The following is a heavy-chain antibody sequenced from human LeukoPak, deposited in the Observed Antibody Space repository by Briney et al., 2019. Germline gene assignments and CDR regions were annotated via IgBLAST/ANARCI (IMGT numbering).Heavy chain of an antibody. J-gene: IGHJ4*02. D-gene: IGHD3/OR15-3a*01. Sequence: GGSLRLSCAASGFTFSDYYMSWVRQAPGKGLEWVSSISSSSSYIYYADSVKGRFTISRDNAKNSLYLQMNSLRAEDTAVYYCARVYDFWSGYYQFDYWGQGTLVTVSS. CDR3: ARVYDFWSGYYQFDY. V-gene: IGHV3-11*06. CDR1: GFTFSDYY. CDR2: ISSSSSYI.